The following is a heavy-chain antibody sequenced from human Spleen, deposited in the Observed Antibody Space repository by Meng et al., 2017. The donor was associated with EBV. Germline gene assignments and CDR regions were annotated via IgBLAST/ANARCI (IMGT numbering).Heavy chain of an antibody. Sequence: LQLQESGSGLVKPSQTLALTCPVSGDSIRSGAYSWSWVRQPPGKGLEWIGYIFHTGSTYYNASLKSRVTISVDRSKHQFSLKLTSVTPADTAVYYCARDSHGYYFFDFWGPGTLVTVSS. V-gene: IGHV4-30-2*01. D-gene: IGHD3-22*01. J-gene: IGHJ4*02. CDR1: GDSIRSGAYS. CDR3: ARDSHGYYFFDF. CDR2: IFHTGST.